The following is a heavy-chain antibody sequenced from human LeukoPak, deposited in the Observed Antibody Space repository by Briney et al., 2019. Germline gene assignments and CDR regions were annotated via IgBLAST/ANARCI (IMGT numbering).Heavy chain of an antibody. V-gene: IGHV4-59*01. CDR2: IYYSGST. D-gene: IGHD4-17*01. Sequence: SETLPLTCTVSGGSISSYYWSWIRQPPGKGLEWIGYIYYSGSTNYNPSLKSRVTISVDTSKNQFSLKLSSVTAADTAMYYCASLPIHPKLRSMAMENYWGRGTLVTVSS. CDR1: GGSISSYY. CDR3: ASLPIHPKLRSMAMENY. J-gene: IGHJ4*02.